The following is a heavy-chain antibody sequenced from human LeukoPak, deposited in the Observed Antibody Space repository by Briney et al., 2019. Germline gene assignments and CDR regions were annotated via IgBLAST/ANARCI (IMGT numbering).Heavy chain of an antibody. Sequence: PGGSLRLSCAASGFTFSSYGMHWVRQAPGKGLEWVAFIRYDGSNKYYADSVKGRFTISTDNSKNTLYLQMNSLRAEDTAVYYCAKPESVEGSGWYDFAEYFQHWGQGTLVTVSS. V-gene: IGHV3-30*02. CDR1: GFTFSSYG. CDR3: AKPESVEGSGWYDFAEYFQH. D-gene: IGHD6-19*01. CDR2: IRYDGSNK. J-gene: IGHJ1*01.